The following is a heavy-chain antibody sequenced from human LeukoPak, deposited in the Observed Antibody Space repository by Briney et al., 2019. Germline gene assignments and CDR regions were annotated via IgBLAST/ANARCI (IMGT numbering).Heavy chain of an antibody. V-gene: IGHV3-11*01. Sequence: GGSLRLSCAASGFTFSDYYMSWIRQAPGKGLEWVSYISSSGSTIYYADSVKGRFTISRDNAKNSLYLQMNSLRAEDTAVYYCAFSMVRGVIGTYYFDYWGQEPWSPSPQ. CDR1: GFTFSDYY. CDR2: ISSSGSTI. D-gene: IGHD3-10*01. CDR3: AFSMVRGVIGTYYFDY. J-gene: IGHJ4*01.